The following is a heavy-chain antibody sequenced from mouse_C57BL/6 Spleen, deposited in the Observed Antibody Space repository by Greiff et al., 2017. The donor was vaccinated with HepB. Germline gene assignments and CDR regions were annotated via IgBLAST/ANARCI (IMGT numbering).Heavy chain of an antibody. CDR1: GFTFSSYA. V-gene: IGHV5-4*01. CDR2: ISDGGSYT. CDR3: ARERLGRWYFDV. Sequence: EVMLVESGGGLVKPGGSLKLSCAASGFTFSSYAMSWVRQTPEKRLEWVATISDGGSYTYYPDNVKGRFTISRDNAKNNLYLQMSHLKSEDTAMYYCARERLGRWYFDVWGTGTTVTVSS. D-gene: IGHD4-1*01. J-gene: IGHJ1*03.